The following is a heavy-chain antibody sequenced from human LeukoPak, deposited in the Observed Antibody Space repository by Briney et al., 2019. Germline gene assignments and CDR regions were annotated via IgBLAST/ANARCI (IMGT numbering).Heavy chain of an antibody. CDR1: GFTFSTYS. J-gene: IGHJ4*02. D-gene: IGHD6-13*01. Sequence: GGSLRLSCAASGFTFSTYSMNGVREAPGEGGEGVSYISTTRDTRYYAASVKGRFTISRDNAKNSLYLQMNTLRAEDTAVYYCARAGYPKGFEYWGQGTLVTVSS. V-gene: IGHV3-48*04. CDR3: ARAGYPKGFEY. CDR2: ISTTRDTR.